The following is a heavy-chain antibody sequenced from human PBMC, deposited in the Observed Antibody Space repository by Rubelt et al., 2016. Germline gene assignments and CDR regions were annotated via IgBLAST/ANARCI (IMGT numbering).Heavy chain of an antibody. CDR3: ARADSSGPTAPNYYYYMDV. CDR2: IYYSGST. J-gene: IGHJ6*03. Sequence: TVSGGSISSYYWSWIRQPPGKGLEWIGYIYYSGSTNYNPSLKSRVTISVDTSKNQFSLKLSSVTAADTAVYYCARADSSGPTAPNYYYYMDVWGKGTTVTVSS. CDR1: GGSISSYY. V-gene: IGHV4-59*01. D-gene: IGHD6-19*01.